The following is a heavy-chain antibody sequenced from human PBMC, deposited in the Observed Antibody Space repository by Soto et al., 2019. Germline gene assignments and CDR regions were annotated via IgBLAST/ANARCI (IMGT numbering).Heavy chain of an antibody. Sequence: QVQLVQSGAEVKKPGASVKVSCKASGYTFTSYGISWVRQAPGQGLEWMGWISAYNGNTNYAQKLQGRVTMTTDTSTSTAYMDLRSLRSDDTAVYYCARDSQLWFTAYYYYYGMDVWGQGTTVTVSS. CDR2: ISAYNGNT. CDR1: GYTFTSYG. J-gene: IGHJ6*02. V-gene: IGHV1-18*01. D-gene: IGHD5-18*01. CDR3: ARDSQLWFTAYYYYYGMDV.